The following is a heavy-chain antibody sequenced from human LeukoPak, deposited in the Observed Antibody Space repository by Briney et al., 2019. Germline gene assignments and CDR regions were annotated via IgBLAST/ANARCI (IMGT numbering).Heavy chain of an antibody. CDR2: ISWNSGSI. CDR1: GFTFSSYA. Sequence: PGGSLRLSCAASGFTFSSYAMHWVRQAPGKGLEWVSGISWNSGSIGYADSVKGRFTISRDNAKNSLYLQMNSLRAEDTALYYCAKDYGSYTHVVDYWGQGTLVTVSS. D-gene: IGHD1-26*01. CDR3: AKDYGSYTHVVDY. J-gene: IGHJ4*02. V-gene: IGHV3-9*01.